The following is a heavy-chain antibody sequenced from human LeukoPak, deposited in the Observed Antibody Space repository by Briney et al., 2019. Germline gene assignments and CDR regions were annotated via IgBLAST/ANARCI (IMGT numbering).Heavy chain of an antibody. J-gene: IGHJ4*02. Sequence: SCKASGYTFTSYYMHWVRQAPGKGLEWVAVISYDGSNKYYADSVKGRFTISRDNSKNTLYLQMNSLRAEDTAVYYCARGGIYYYGSGSYYNIGDYWGQGTLVTVSS. V-gene: IGHV3-30*04. CDR1: GYTFTSYY. D-gene: IGHD3-10*01. CDR3: ARGGIYYYGSGSYYNIGDY. CDR2: ISYDGSNK.